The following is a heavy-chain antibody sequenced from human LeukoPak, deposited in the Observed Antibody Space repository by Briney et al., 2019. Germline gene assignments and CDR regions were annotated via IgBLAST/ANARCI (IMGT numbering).Heavy chain of an antibody. Sequence: PSETLSLTCAVYGGSFSGYYWSWLRQPPGKGLEWIGRIYYSGSTYYNPSLKSRVTISVDTSKNQFSLKLSSVTAADTAVYYCARTSSSGLVGGYYFDYWGQGTLVTVSS. J-gene: IGHJ4*02. V-gene: IGHV4-34*01. CDR3: ARTSSSGLVGGYYFDY. CDR2: IYYSGST. D-gene: IGHD6-19*01. CDR1: GGSFSGYY.